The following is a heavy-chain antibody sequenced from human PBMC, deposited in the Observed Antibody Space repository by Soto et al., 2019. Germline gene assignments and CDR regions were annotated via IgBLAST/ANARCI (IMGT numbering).Heavy chain of an antibody. CDR1: GYCFTSYV. J-gene: IGHJ2*01. Sequence: QVQLVQSVAEVKKPGASVKISCKASGYCFTSYVLHWVRQAPGQSLERMGWINAGNGNTKVSQKFQDRVTVTRDTSASTVYMEMSSLRPEDTAVYYCAREYGSYVSSGVLVYWYFDPWGRGTLVTVSS. CDR3: AREYGSYVSSGVLVYWYFDP. V-gene: IGHV1-3*01. D-gene: IGHD3-22*01. CDR2: INAGNGNT.